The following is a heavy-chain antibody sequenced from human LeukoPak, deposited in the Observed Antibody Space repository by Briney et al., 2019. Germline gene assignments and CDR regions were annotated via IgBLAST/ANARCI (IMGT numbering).Heavy chain of an antibody. V-gene: IGHV1-2*02. CDR2: INPNSGGT. J-gene: IGHJ4*02. Sequence: ASVKVSCKASGYTFTGSYIHWMLQAPGQGLEWMEWINPNSGGTKYAQKFQGRVTVTRDTSTSTAYMELSGLRADDTAVYYCARVAYCTKGVCINFDLWGQGTLVTVSS. CDR3: ARVAYCTKGVCINFDL. D-gene: IGHD2-8*01. CDR1: GYTFTGSY.